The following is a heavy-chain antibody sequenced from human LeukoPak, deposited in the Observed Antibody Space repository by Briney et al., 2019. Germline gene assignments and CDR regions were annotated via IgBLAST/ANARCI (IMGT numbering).Heavy chain of an antibody. J-gene: IGHJ4*02. Sequence: GGSLRLSCAVSGFTVSSNYMSWVRQAPGKGLEWVSVIYSGGSTYYADSVKGRFTISRDNSKNTLYLQMNSLRAEDTAVYYCARRGTSSSWAHFDYWGQGTLVTVSS. CDR3: ARRGTSSSWAHFDY. CDR2: IYSGGST. CDR1: GFTVSSNY. D-gene: IGHD6-13*01. V-gene: IGHV3-53*01.